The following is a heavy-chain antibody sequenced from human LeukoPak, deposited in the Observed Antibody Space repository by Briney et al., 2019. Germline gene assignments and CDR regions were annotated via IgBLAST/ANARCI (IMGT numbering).Heavy chain of an antibody. D-gene: IGHD2-2*01. V-gene: IGHV3-33*06. CDR2: IWSDGSQK. CDR1: GINFRASG. CDR3: AKGGPYCITTDCAQTFDC. Sequence: GRSLRLSCAASGINFRASGMHWVRQAPDKGLEWVAMIWSDGSQKYYADSVEGRFTISRDNARNTVDLQMNSLRAEDTALYYCAKGGPYCITTDCAQTFDCWGQGTLVTVSS. J-gene: IGHJ4*02.